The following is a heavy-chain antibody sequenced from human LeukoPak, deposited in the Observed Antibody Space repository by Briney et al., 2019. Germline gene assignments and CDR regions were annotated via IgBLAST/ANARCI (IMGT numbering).Heavy chain of an antibody. CDR2: ISGSGGST. CDR1: GFTFSGYA. D-gene: IGHD1-26*01. CDR3: AKDRGFSGSSTFDF. J-gene: IGHJ3*01. V-gene: IGHV3-23*01. Sequence: GGSLRLSCAASGFTFSGYAMSWVRQAPGKGLEWVSGISGSGGSTFFAGSVKGRFTISRDSSKNTLNLQMNSLRAEDTAVYYCAKDRGFSGSSTFDFWGQGTMVTASS.